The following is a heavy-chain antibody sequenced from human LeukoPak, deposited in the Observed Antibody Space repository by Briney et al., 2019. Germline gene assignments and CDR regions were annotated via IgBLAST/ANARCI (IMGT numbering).Heavy chain of an antibody. CDR2: INPNSGGT. D-gene: IGHD3-3*01. J-gene: IGHJ4*02. V-gene: IGHV1-2*02. CDR3: ARVYTIFGVVIPNFDY. CDR1: GYTFTGYY. Sequence: EASVKVSCKASGYTFTGYYMHWVRQAPGQGLEWMGWINPNSGGTNYAQKFQGRVTMTRDTSISTAYMELSRLRSDDTAVYYCARVYTIFGVVIPNFDYWGQGTLVTVSS.